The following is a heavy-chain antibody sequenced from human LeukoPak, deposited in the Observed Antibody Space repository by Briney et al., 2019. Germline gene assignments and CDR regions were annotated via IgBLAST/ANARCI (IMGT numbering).Heavy chain of an antibody. CDR2: IKKDGTNT. CDR3: ARSPRVYDSSGHLHDAFDL. D-gene: IGHD3-22*01. CDR1: GNTFSSYW. Sequence: GGGLRLSCAASGNTFSSYWMHWGRHVLGEGVEWLSYIKKDGTNTGYADPVKGRFTVSRDNAKNTLYLEMNSLGGEDTAVYYCARSPRVYDSSGHLHDAFDLWGQGTMVTVSS. V-gene: IGHV3-74*01. J-gene: IGHJ3*01.